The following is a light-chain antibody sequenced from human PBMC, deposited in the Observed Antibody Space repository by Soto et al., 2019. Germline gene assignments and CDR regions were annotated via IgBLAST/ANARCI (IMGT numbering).Light chain of an antibody. V-gene: IGLV2-23*01. CDR3: CLYAGSSTYV. CDR1: SSDFGSYNL. CDR2: EDS. Sequence: QSALTQPASVSGSPGQSITISCTGTSSDFGSYNLVSWYQQHPGKAPKLMIYEDSKRPSGVSNRFSGSKSGNTASLTISGLQAEDDADYDGCLYAGSSTYVFGTGTKLTVL. J-gene: IGLJ1*01.